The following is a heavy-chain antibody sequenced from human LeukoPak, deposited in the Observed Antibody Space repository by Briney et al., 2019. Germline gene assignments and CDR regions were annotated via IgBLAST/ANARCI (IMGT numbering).Heavy chain of an antibody. D-gene: IGHD5-24*01. J-gene: IGHJ4*02. V-gene: IGHV1-18*01. CDR2: ISAYNGNT. Sequence: ASVKVSCKASGYTFTSYGISWVRQAPGQGLEWMGWISAYNGNTNYAQKLQGRVTMTTDTSTSTAYMELRSLRSDDTAVYYCVKNRDVSRLQFFGFWGQGTLVTVSS. CDR1: GYTFTSYG. CDR3: VKNRDVSRLQFFGF.